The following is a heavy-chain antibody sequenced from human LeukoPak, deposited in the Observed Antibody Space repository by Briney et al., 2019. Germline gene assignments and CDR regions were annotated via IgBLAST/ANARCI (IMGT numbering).Heavy chain of an antibody. CDR1: GYTFTSYA. CDR2: INAGNGNT. Sequence: GASVKVSCTASGYTFTSYAMHWARQAPGQRLEWMGWINAGNGNTKYSQKFQGRVTITRDTSASTAYMELSSLRSEDTAVYYCARVRYYDSSGYYPHFDYWGQGTLVTVSS. D-gene: IGHD3-22*01. CDR3: ARVRYYDSSGYYPHFDY. V-gene: IGHV1-3*01. J-gene: IGHJ4*02.